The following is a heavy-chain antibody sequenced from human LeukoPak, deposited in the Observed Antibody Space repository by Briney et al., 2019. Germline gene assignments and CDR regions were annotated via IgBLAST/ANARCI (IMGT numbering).Heavy chain of an antibody. CDR1: GFTFSSYW. V-gene: IGHV3-7*03. CDR2: IKQDGSEK. CDR3: AKETIPPYYYGSGSYYFDY. Sequence: GGSLRLSCAASGFTFSSYWMSWVRQAPGKGLEWVANIKQDGSEKYYVDSVKGRFTISRDNSKNTLYLQMNSLRAEDTAVYYCAKETIPPYYYGSGSYYFDYWGQGTLVTVSS. D-gene: IGHD3-10*01. J-gene: IGHJ4*02.